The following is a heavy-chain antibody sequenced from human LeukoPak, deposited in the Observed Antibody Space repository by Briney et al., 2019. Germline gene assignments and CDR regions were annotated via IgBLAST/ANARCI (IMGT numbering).Heavy chain of an antibody. D-gene: IGHD6-13*01. V-gene: IGHV4-59*01. CDR3: ARDPRGSSSWPYYAMDV. CDR2: IYYSGST. J-gene: IGHJ6*02. Sequence: SETLSLTCTVSGGSISRYYWSWIRQPPGKGLEWIGYIYYSGSTNYNPSLKSRVTISVDTSMNQFSLKLSSVTAADTAVYYCARDPRGSSSWPYYAMDVWGQGTTVTVSS. CDR1: GGSISRYY.